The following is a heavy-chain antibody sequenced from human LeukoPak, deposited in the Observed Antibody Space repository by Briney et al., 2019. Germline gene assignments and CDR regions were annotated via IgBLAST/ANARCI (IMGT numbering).Heavy chain of an antibody. J-gene: IGHJ4*02. D-gene: IGHD1-26*01. CDR3: ARDLSGSSVFDY. V-gene: IGHV4-4*07. Sequence: SETLSLTCAVYGGSFSGYYWSWIRQPAGKGLEWIGRIYTSGSTNYNPSLKSRVTMSVDTSKNQFSLKLSSVTAADTAVYYCARDLSGSSVFDYWGQGTLVTVSS. CDR2: IYTSGST. CDR1: GGSFSGYY.